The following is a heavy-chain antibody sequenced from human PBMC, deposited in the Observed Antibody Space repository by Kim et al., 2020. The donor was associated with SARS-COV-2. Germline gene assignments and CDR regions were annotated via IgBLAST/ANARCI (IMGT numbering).Heavy chain of an antibody. V-gene: IGHV6-1*01. CDR3: AREGYSYGSYAFDI. J-gene: IGHJ3*02. D-gene: IGHD5-18*01. Sequence: AVSVKSRITINPDTYKNQFSLQLNSVTPEDTAVYYCAREGYSYGSYAFDIWGQGTMVTVSS.